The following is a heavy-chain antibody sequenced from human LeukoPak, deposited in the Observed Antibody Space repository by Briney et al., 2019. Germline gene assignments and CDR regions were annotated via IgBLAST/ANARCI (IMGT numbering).Heavy chain of an antibody. J-gene: IGHJ5*02. CDR3: ARDWSGTNGLDL. V-gene: IGHV3-21*01. Sequence: GGSLRLSCAASEFTFSSHAMIWVRQAPGKGLEWVSSITSSGGNIFYTDSVKGRFTISRDNAKSSLYLQMNSLRAEDTAVYYCARDWSGTNGLDLWGQGTLVTVSS. D-gene: IGHD3-3*01. CDR1: EFTFSSHA. CDR2: ITSSGGNI.